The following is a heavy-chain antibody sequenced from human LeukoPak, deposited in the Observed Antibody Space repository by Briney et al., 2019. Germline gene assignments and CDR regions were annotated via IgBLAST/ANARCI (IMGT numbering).Heavy chain of an antibody. CDR2: ISGSGGST. CDR1: GFTFSNNA. Sequence: GGSLRLSCAASGFTFSNNAMTWVRQAPGKGLEWVSAISGSGGSTYYADSVKGRFTISRDNSKNTLYLQMNSLRVEDTAVYYCAKDEAYYDFWSSGRYYYYMDVWGEGTTVTVS. D-gene: IGHD3-3*01. J-gene: IGHJ6*03. V-gene: IGHV3-23*01. CDR3: AKDEAYYDFWSSGRYYYYMDV.